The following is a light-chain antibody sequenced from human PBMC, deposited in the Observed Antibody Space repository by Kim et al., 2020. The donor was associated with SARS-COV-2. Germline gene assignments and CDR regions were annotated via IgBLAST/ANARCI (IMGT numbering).Light chain of an antibody. CDR2: AAS. V-gene: IGKV3-20*01. J-gene: IGKJ5*01. Sequence: EIVLTQSPGTLSLSPGERATLSCRASQSVSSTYLAWYQQQPGQAPRLLINAASSRATGIPDRFSGSGSGTDFTLTISRLEPEDFAVYYCQQCDVSPITFGQGTRLEIK. CDR1: QSVSSTY. CDR3: QQCDVSPIT.